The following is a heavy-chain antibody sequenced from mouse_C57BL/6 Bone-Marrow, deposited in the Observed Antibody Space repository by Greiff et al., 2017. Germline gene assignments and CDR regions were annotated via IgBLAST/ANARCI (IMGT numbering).Heavy chain of an antibody. V-gene: IGHV1-87*01. Sequence: QVQLQQSGPELARPWASVKISCQAFYTFSRRVHFAIRDTNYWMQWVKQRPGQGLEWIGAIYPGNGDTSYNQKFKGKATLTADKSSRTAYMQLSRLTSEDSAVYYCIYYGDDFWFAYWGQGTLVTVSA. J-gene: IGHJ3*01. D-gene: IGHD2-2*01. CDR1: YTFSRRVH. CDR2: GQGLEWIG. CDR3: SEDSAVYYCIYYGDDFWFAY.